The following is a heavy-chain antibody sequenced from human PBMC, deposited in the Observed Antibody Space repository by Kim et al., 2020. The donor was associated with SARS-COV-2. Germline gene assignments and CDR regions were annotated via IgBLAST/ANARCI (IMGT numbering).Heavy chain of an antibody. Sequence: ASVKVSCKASGCTFTSYYMHWVRQAPGQGLEWMGIINPSGGSTSYAQKFQGRVTMTRDTSTSTVYTELSSLRSEDTAVYYCASLGYSSSSSFWAFDIWGQGTMVTVSS. V-gene: IGHV1-46*01. CDR1: GCTFTSYY. J-gene: IGHJ3*02. CDR2: INPSGGST. D-gene: IGHD6-6*01. CDR3: ASLGYSSSSSFWAFDI.